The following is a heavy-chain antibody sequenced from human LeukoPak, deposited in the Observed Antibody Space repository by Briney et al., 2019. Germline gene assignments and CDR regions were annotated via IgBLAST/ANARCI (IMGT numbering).Heavy chain of an antibody. J-gene: IGHJ4*02. CDR2: IEGDGNRI. Sequence: PGGSLRLSCAASGFTLSAYWMHWVRQAPGKGLMWVSRIEGDGNRITYADSVKGRFTISRDNAKNTLYLQMNSLRAEDTAVYYCAKLGGVVVVTPNDYWGQGTLVTVSS. CDR3: AKLGGVVVVTPNDY. V-gene: IGHV3-74*01. D-gene: IGHD3-22*01. CDR1: GFTLSAYW.